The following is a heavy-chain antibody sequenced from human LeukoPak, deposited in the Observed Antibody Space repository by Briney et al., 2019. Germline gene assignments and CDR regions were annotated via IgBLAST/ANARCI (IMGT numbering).Heavy chain of an antibody. CDR1: GGSIRSSYYY. J-gene: IGHJ3*02. CDR3: ARGITGTTGGGDAFDI. V-gene: IGHV4-39*07. D-gene: IGHD1-20*01. CDR2: IYDSGST. Sequence: PSETLSLTCTVSGGSIRSSYYYWGWIRQPPGKGLEWIGSIYDSGSTNYNPSLKSRVTMSVDKSKNQFSLKLSSVTAADTAVYYCARGITGTTGGGDAFDIWGQGTMVTVSS.